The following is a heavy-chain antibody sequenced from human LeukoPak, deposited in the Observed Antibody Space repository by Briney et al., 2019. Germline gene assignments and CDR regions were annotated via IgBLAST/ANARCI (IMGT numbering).Heavy chain of an antibody. Sequence: ASVKVSCKASGYTFTGYYIHWVRQAPGQGLEWMGIINPSGGSTSYAQKFQGRVTMTTDTSTSTAYMELRSLRSDDTAVYYCTRDIPSGGSSGWYDRYYYYGMDVWGQGTTATVSS. V-gene: IGHV1-46*01. CDR3: TRDIPSGGSSGWYDRYYYYGMDV. CDR2: INPSGGST. D-gene: IGHD6-19*01. CDR1: GYTFTGYY. J-gene: IGHJ6*02.